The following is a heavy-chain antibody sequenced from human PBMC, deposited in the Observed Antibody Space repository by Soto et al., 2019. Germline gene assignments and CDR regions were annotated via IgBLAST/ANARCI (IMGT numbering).Heavy chain of an antibody. V-gene: IGHV4-31*01. D-gene: IGHD3-3*01. CDR1: GGSISSGAYY. CDR3: ARSGGSAYPFDP. CDR2: IYYSGNS. Sequence: QVQLQESGAGLVTPSQTLSLTCTVSGGSISSGAYYWSWIRQHQGKGLEWIGYIYYSGNSYYNPSLKSLVTKSGDTSKNQFSLKLSSVTAADTAVYYCARSGGSAYPFDPWGQGTLVTVSS. J-gene: IGHJ5*02.